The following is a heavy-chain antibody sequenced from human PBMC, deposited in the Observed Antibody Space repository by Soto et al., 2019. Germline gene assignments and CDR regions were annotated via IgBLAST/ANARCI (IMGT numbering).Heavy chain of an antibody. V-gene: IGHV3-30-3*01. CDR2: ISYEGSTT. J-gene: IGHJ2*01. CDR3: ARGYYDLLTGFSYWYFEL. CDR1: GFTFSTYA. Sequence: QVQLVESGGGVVQPGRSLRLSCAASGFTFSTYAMHWVRQSPGTGLEWLAVISYEGSTTHYLDSVKGRFTISRDNSKNTLELQMNSLRADDTAVYYCARGYYDLLTGFSYWYFELWGRCTLVTVSS. D-gene: IGHD3-9*01.